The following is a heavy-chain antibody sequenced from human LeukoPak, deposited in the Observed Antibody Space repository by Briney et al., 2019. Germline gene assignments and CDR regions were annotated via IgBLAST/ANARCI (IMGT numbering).Heavy chain of an antibody. D-gene: IGHD2-2*01. CDR3: ARMIPAAIYYYGMDV. CDR1: GYNFKSYG. J-gene: IGHJ6*02. Sequence: GASVKVSCKASGYNFKSYGITWVRQAPGQGLEWMGGIIPIFGTANYAQKFQGRVTITADESTSTAYMELSSLRSEDTAVYYCARMIPAAIYYYGMDVWGQGTTVTVSS. CDR2: IIPIFGTA. V-gene: IGHV1-69*13.